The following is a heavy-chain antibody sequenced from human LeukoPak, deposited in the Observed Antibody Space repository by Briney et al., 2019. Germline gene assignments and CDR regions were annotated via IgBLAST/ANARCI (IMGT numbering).Heavy chain of an antibody. CDR2: IFHSGTT. CDR3: ARISNENAGCYKY. D-gene: IGHD2-15*01. V-gene: IGHV4-39*01. CDR1: GGSISGSLYY. Sequence: SETLSLTCSVSGGSISGSLYYWAWIRQPPGKRLEWIGSIFHSGTTYYTPSLKSRVTISVDTSKNQFSLNLKSVTDADTARYYCARISNENAGCYKYWGQGTLVTVSS. J-gene: IGHJ4*02.